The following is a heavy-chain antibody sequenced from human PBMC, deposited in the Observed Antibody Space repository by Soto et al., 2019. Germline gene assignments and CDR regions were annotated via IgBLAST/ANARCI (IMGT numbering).Heavy chain of an antibody. J-gene: IGHJ6*03. CDR3: ARDGSGYRSRASPMDV. CDR1: EDTFSSYA. CDR2: IIPIFGTA. D-gene: IGHD3-22*01. Sequence: QVQLVQSGAEVKKPGSSVKVSCKASEDTFSSYAISWVRQAPGQGLEWMGGIIPIFGTANYAQKFQGRVTITADEPTSTAYMELSSLRXXXXXXXXXARDGSGYRSRASPMDV. V-gene: IGHV1-69*01.